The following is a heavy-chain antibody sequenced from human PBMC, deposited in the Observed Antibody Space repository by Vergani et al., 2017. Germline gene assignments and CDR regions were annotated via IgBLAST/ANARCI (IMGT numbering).Heavy chain of an antibody. Sequence: EVQLVESGGGLVKPGGSLRLSCAASGFTFSNAWMSWVRQAPGKGLEWVGRIKSKTDGGTTDYAAPVKGRFTISSDDSKNTLYLQMNSLRAEDTAVYYCAKDLTTVTTRVSYYFDYWGQGTLVTVSS. D-gene: IGHD4-17*01. CDR2: IKSKTDGGTT. V-gene: IGHV3-15*01. J-gene: IGHJ4*02. CDR3: AKDLTTVTTRVSYYFDY. CDR1: GFTFSNAW.